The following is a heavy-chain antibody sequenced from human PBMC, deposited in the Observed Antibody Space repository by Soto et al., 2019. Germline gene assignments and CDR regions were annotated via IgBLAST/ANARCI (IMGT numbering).Heavy chain of an antibody. Sequence: PGESLKISCKGSGYTFTSSWISWVRQMPGKGLEWMGKIDPSDSYTSYSPSFQGHVTISADKSISTAYLQWSSLKASDTAMYYCARHVGIASAADVWGQGTMVTVSS. CDR3: ARHVGIASAADV. CDR1: GYTFTSSW. D-gene: IGHD6-13*01. V-gene: IGHV5-10-1*01. CDR2: IDPSDSYT. J-gene: IGHJ6*02.